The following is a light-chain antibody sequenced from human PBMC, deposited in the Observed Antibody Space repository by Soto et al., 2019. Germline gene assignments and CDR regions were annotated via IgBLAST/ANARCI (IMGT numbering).Light chain of an antibody. CDR3: QQYTNRPPWT. CDR1: QSVSTN. J-gene: IGKJ1*01. Sequence: DIVMTQSPATLSVSPGERATLSCRASQSVSTNLAWYQQKPGQAPRRLIYGASTRATGIPARFSGRGSGTEFTLIISSLQSDDFVVYYCQQYTNRPPWTFGQGTRVDLK. V-gene: IGKV3-15*01. CDR2: GAS.